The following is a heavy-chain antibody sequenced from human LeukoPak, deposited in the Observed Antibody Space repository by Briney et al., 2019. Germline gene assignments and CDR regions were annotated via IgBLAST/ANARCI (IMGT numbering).Heavy chain of an antibody. CDR1: GFTFDDYA. CDR3: AKGNSGSYPPINYYYYMDV. V-gene: IGHV3-9*03. Sequence: GGSLRLSCAASGFTFDDYAMHWVRQAPGKGLEWVSGISWNSGSIGYADSVKGRFTISRDNAKNSLYLQMNSLRAEDMALYYCAKGNSGSYPPINYYYYMDVWGKGTTVTVSS. CDR2: ISWNSGSI. D-gene: IGHD1-26*01. J-gene: IGHJ6*03.